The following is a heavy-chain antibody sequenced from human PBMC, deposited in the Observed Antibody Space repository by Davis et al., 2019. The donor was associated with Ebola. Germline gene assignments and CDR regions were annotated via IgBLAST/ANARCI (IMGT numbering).Heavy chain of an antibody. CDR3: ARHKGLDP. CDR1: GGSVSTYY. CDR2: IYYSGST. J-gene: IGHJ5*02. Sequence: SETLSLTCTVSGGSVSTYYWSWIRQSPGKGLEWIGYIYYSGSTNYNPSLESRVTISVDTSKNQFSLKLSSVTAADTAVYYCARHKGLDPWGQGTLVTVSS. V-gene: IGHV4-59*08.